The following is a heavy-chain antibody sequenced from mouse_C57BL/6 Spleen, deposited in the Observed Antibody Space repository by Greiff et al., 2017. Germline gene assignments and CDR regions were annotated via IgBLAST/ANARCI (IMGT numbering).Heavy chain of an antibody. D-gene: IGHD1-1*01. CDR1: GYTFTSYW. CDR3: ARIHNGYGSSF. Sequence: QVQLQQPGAELVRPGSSVKLSCKASGYTFTSYWMDWVKQRPGQGLEWIGNIYPSDSETHYNQKFKDKATLTVDKSSSTAYMQLSSLTSEDSAVYYCARIHNGYGSSFWGQGTTLTVSS. J-gene: IGHJ2*01. CDR2: IYPSDSET. V-gene: IGHV1-61*01.